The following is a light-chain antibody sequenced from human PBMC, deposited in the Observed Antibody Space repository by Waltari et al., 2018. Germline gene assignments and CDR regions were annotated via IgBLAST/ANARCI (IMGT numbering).Light chain of an antibody. CDR1: QSLVFSNGNIY. J-gene: IGKJ2*01. V-gene: IGKV2-30*01. CDR3: MQAAHWPYT. Sequence: DAVMTQSPLSLPVTLVQPASISCRSSQSLVFSNGNIYLNWFHQRPGQSPRRLIYKVSNRDSGVPDRVSGSGSGTDFTLKISRVEAEDVGGVYYCMQAAHWPYTFGQGTKLEIK. CDR2: KVS.